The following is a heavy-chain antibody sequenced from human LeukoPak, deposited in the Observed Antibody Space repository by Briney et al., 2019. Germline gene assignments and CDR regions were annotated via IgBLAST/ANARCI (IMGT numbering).Heavy chain of an antibody. J-gene: IGHJ4*02. CDR2: IYHSGTT. V-gene: IGHV4-4*02. CDR3: ATYFYGDYASYYLDF. D-gene: IGHD4-17*01. Sequence: SETLSLTCAVSGGSIGSSNWWSWARQPPGKGLEWIGEIYHSGTTNYNPSLKSRVTMSVDKSKNQFSLKLSSVTAADTAIYYCATYFYGDYASYYLDFWGQGTLVTVSS. CDR1: GGSIGSSNW.